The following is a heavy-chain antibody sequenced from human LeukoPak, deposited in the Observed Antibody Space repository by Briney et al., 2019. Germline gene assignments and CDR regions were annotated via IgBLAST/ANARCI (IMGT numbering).Heavy chain of an antibody. CDR2: MNPNSGNT. CDR3: ARGVDLADYYGSGY. Sequence: ASVKVSCKASVYTFTSYDINWVRQGTGQGLEWMGWMNPNSGNTGYEQKLQGRVTMTRNTSISTAYMELSSLRSEDTAVYYCARGVDLADYYGSGYWGQGTLVTVSS. D-gene: IGHD3-10*01. CDR1: VYTFTSYD. V-gene: IGHV1-8*01. J-gene: IGHJ4*02.